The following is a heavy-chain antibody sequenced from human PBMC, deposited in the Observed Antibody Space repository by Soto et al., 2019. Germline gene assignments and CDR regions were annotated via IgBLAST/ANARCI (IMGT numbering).Heavy chain of an antibody. V-gene: IGHV4-39*01. J-gene: IGHJ4*02. CDR1: GGSISSSSYY. CDR2: IYYSGST. D-gene: IGHD3-10*01. CDR3: NVRGVIPPSFDY. Sequence: PSETLSLTCTVSGGSISSSSYYWGWIRQPPGKGLEWIGSIYYSGSTYYNPSLKSRVTISVDTSKNQFSLKLSSVTAADTAVYYCNVRGVIPPSFDYWRQGTLVPVSS.